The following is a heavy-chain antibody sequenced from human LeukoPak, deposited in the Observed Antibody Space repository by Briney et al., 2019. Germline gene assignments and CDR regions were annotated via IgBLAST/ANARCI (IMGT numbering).Heavy chain of an antibody. CDR1: GYTLTELS. Sequence: ASVKVSCKVSGYTLTELSMHWVRQAPGKGLEWMGGFDPEDGETIYAQKFQGRVTMTEDTSTDTAYMELSSLRSEDTAVYYCATVPHYSSSTQFDPWGQGTLVTVSS. CDR3: ATVPHYSSSTQFDP. J-gene: IGHJ5*02. CDR2: FDPEDGET. D-gene: IGHD6-13*01. V-gene: IGHV1-24*01.